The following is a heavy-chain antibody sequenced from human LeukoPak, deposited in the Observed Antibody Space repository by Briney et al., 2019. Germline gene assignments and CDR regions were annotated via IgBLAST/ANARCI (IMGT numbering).Heavy chain of an antibody. CDR3: ARGPYELRFLEWSPPTDY. Sequence: GGSLRLSCAAPGFPVSSNYMSWVRQAPGKGLEWVSVIYSGADTYYAESVKGRFTISRDNSKNTLYLQMNSLRAEDTAVYYCARGPYELRFLEWSPPTDYWGQGTLVTVSS. J-gene: IGHJ4*02. CDR1: GFPVSSNY. D-gene: IGHD3-3*01. V-gene: IGHV3-66*02. CDR2: IYSGADT.